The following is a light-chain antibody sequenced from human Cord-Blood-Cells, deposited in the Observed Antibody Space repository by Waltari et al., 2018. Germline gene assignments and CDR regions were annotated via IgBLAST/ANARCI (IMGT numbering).Light chain of an antibody. Sequence: QSALTQPRSVSGSPGQSVTIPCPGTSSDVGGYNYVSWYQQHPGKAPKLMIYDVSKRRSGVPDRFSGSKSGNMASLTISGLQAEDEADYYCCSYAGSYTWVFGGGTKLTVL. V-gene: IGLV2-11*01. J-gene: IGLJ3*02. CDR1: SSDVGGYNY. CDR3: CSYAGSYTWV. CDR2: DVS.